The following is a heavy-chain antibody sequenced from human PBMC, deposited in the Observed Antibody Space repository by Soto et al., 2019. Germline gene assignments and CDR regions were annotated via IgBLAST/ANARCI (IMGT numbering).Heavy chain of an antibody. V-gene: IGHV3-21*01. J-gene: IGHJ6*02. Sequence: GGSLRLSCAASGFTFSSYSMNWVRQAPGKGLEWVSSISSSSSYIYYADSVKGRFTISRDNAKNSLYLQMNSLRAEDTAVYYCARDRRYCSGGSCYSYGMDVWGQGTTVTVSS. CDR1: GFTFSSYS. CDR3: ARDRRYCSGGSCYSYGMDV. CDR2: ISSSSSYI. D-gene: IGHD2-15*01.